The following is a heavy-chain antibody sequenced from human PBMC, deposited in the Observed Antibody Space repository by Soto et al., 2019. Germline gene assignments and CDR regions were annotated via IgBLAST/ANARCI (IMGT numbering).Heavy chain of an antibody. V-gene: IGHV1-18*01. CDR1: GYIFTTYG. D-gene: IGHD1-1*01. Sequence: QVHLVQSGAEVKKPGASVKVSCKGSGYIFTTYGITWVRQAPGQGLEWMGWISAHNGNTNYAQKLQSRVTVTRDTSTSTAYMELRNLRSDDTAVYYCARGRYGDYWGQGALVTVSS. CDR2: ISAHNGNT. CDR3: ARGRYGDY. J-gene: IGHJ4*02.